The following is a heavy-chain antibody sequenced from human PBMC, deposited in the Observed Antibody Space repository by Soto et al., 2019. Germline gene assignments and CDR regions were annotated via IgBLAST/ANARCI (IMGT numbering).Heavy chain of an antibody. Sequence: GGSLRLSCAASGFTFSSYAMHWVRPAPGKGLEWVAVISYDGSNKYYADSVKGRFTISRDNAKNSLYLQMNSLRAEDTALYYCAKSIAARRGHYGMDVWGQGTTVTVSS. CDR1: GFTFSSYA. D-gene: IGHD6-6*01. V-gene: IGHV3-30-3*02. J-gene: IGHJ6*02. CDR3: AKSIAARRGHYGMDV. CDR2: ISYDGSNK.